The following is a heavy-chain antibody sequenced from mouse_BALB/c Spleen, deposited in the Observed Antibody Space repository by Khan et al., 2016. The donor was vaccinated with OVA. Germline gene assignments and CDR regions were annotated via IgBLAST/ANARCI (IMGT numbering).Heavy chain of an antibody. Sequence: EVELVESGGGLVQPGGSLKVSCAASGFTFSGYGMSWVRQTPDKRLELVATINSNGGTSFFPDSVKGRFTISRDNAKNSLHLQMSSLKSDDTAMYYCARVYYRYDEDYWSFDVWGAGTTVTVSS. J-gene: IGHJ1*01. D-gene: IGHD2-14*01. CDR2: INSNGGTS. CDR3: ARVYYRYDEDYWSFDV. CDR1: GFTFSGYG. V-gene: IGHV5-6-3*01.